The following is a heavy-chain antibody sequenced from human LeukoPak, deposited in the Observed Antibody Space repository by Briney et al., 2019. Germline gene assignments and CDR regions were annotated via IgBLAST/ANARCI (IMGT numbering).Heavy chain of an antibody. D-gene: IGHD2-15*01. V-gene: IGHV3-7*01. CDR3: AREGVGYCSGGSCYYFDD. J-gene: IGHJ4*02. CDR2: IKQDGSEK. Sequence: GGSLRLSCAASGFTFSSYWMSWVRQAPGKGLEWVANIKQDGSEKYYVDSVKGRFTISRDNAKNSLYLQMNSLRAEDTAVYYCAREGVGYCSGGSCYYFDDWGQGTLVTVSS. CDR1: GFTFSSYW.